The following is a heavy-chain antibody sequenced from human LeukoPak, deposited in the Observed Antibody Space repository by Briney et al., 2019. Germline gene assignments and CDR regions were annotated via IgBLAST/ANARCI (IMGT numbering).Heavy chain of an antibody. J-gene: IGHJ4*02. CDR3: ARCEGIVGATLGFDY. V-gene: IGHV4-38-2*02. D-gene: IGHD1-26*01. Sequence: SETLSLTCTVSGYSIRSGYYWGWIRQPPGEGLEWIGGIYHSGSAYYNPSLKSRVTISVDTSKNQFSLKLSSVTAADTAVYYCARCEGIVGATLGFDYWGQGTLVTVSS. CDR2: IYHSGSA. CDR1: GYSIRSGYY.